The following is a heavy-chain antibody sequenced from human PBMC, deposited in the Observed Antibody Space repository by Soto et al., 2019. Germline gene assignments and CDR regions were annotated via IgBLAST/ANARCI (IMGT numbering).Heavy chain of an antibody. CDR2: ISGSGGST. V-gene: IGHV3-23*01. Sequence: GGSLRLSCAASGFTFSSYAMSWVRQAPGKGLEWVSAISGSGGSTYYADSVKGRFTISRDNSKNTLYLQMNSLRAEDTAVYYCARSRIEYSSSSLGSPYSYGNWFDPWGQVTLVTVSS. CDR3: ARSRIEYSSSSLGSPYSYGNWFDP. D-gene: IGHD6-6*01. J-gene: IGHJ5*02. CDR1: GFTFSSYA.